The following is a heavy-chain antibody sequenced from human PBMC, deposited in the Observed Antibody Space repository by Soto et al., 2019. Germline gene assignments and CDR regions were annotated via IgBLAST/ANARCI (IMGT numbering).Heavy chain of an antibody. J-gene: IGHJ3*02. Sequence: QLQLQESGPGLVKPSETLSLTCTVSGGSVSSDSYNWDWIRQPPGKGLEWIGTIYYSGSTDYNPSLKSRVTISDDTSNNQFSLKVTSVTAADTAVYYCAIFYGNAFDIWGRGATVTVS. V-gene: IGHV4-39*01. CDR1: GGSVSSDSYN. D-gene: IGHD4-17*01. CDR2: IYYSGST. CDR3: AIFYGNAFDI.